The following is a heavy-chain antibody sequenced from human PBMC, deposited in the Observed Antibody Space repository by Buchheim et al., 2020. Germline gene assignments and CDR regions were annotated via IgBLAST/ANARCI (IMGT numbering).Heavy chain of an antibody. CDR3: ARQVGSAVHYYGMDV. CDR2: VHETGTT. Sequence: QVRLQPSGPGLLKLSETLALTCSVSGGTTGAYHWSWIRQPPGKGLEWIACVHETGTTNYSPSVKSRATVSLDTSNNQFSLHLKSVVAADTAVYYCARQVGSAVHYYGMDVWGPGTT. CDR1: GGTTGAYH. V-gene: IGHV4-59*01. J-gene: IGHJ6*02. D-gene: IGHD3-10*01.